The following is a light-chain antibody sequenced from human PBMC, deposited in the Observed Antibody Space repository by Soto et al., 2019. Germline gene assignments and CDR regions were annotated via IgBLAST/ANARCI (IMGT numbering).Light chain of an antibody. V-gene: IGKV3-20*01. CDR2: GVS. CDR3: QHYGDSSSP. J-gene: IGKJ1*01. Sequence: ELVLTQSPVALSLSSGERATLSCRASQSVSSTLLTWYQQKPGQAPRLLIYGVSSRATGIPDRFSGSGSGTDFTLTISRVEPEDFAVYFCQHYGDSSSPCGQESRGEI. CDR1: QSVSSTL.